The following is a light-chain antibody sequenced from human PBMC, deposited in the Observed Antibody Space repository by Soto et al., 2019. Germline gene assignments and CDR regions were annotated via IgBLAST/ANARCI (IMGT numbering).Light chain of an antibody. CDR3: TSYRNTNTPWV. CDR1: SSDVGGYNY. J-gene: IGLJ3*02. V-gene: IGLV2-14*01. CDR2: EVN. Sequence: QSALTQPASVSGSPGQSITISCTGTSSDVGGYNYVSWYQQHPGKAPKLMIYEVNNRPSGVSNRFSGSKSGNTASLTISGLQADDEADYYCTSYRNTNTPWVFGGGTQLTVL.